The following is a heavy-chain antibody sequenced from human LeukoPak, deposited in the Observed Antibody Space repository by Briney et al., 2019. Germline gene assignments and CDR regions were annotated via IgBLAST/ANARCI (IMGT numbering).Heavy chain of an antibody. Sequence: PGGSLRLSCAASGFTFSSYSMNWVRQAPGKGLEWVSYISSSSSTIYYADSVKGRFTISRDNAKNSLYLQMNSLRAEDTAVYYCAKDSFSPYSNYNDAFDIWGQGTIVTVSS. J-gene: IGHJ3*02. CDR2: ISSSSSTI. V-gene: IGHV3-48*01. D-gene: IGHD4-11*01. CDR3: AKDSFSPYSNYNDAFDI. CDR1: GFTFSSYS.